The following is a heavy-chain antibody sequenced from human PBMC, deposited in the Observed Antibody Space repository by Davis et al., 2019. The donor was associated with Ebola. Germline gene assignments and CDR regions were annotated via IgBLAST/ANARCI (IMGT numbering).Heavy chain of an antibody. D-gene: IGHD3-16*01. Sequence: SQTLSLTCAISGDSVSNNVAAWHWIRQSPSRGLEWLGRTYYRSKWYNDYAESVKSRLTINPDTSKNQFSLHLNSVTPDDTAVYYCARDRWGMGSWGQGILVTVSS. J-gene: IGHJ5*02. CDR3: ARDRWGMGS. CDR2: TYYRSKWYN. V-gene: IGHV6-1*01. CDR1: GDSVSNNVAA.